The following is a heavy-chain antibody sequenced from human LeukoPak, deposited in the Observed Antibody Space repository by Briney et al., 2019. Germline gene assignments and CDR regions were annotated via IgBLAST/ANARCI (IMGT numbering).Heavy chain of an antibody. J-gene: IGHJ5*02. CDR3: ARGYCSSTSCYGGYWFDP. Sequence: SVKVSCKASGGTFSSYTISWVRQAPGQGLEWMGRIIPILGIANYAQKFQGRVTITADKSTSTAYMELSSLRSEDTAVYYCARGYCSSTSCYGGYWFDPWGQGTLVTVSS. CDR2: IIPILGIA. D-gene: IGHD2-2*01. V-gene: IGHV1-69*02. CDR1: GGTFSSYT.